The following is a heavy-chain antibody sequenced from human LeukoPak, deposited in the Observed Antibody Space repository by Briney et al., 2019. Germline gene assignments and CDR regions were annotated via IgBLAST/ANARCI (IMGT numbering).Heavy chain of an antibody. V-gene: IGHV3-48*04. J-gene: IGHJ4*02. CDR3: ARGGAARPDY. CDR1: GFPFSSYG. CDR2: TSSSSSTI. Sequence: GGSLNLSCAASGFPFSSYGMNWVRQAPGKGLEWLAYTSSSSSTISYADSVKSRFTISRDNAKNSLYLQLHSLIAEDTAVFYCARGGAARPDYWGQGTLVTVSS. D-gene: IGHD6-25*01.